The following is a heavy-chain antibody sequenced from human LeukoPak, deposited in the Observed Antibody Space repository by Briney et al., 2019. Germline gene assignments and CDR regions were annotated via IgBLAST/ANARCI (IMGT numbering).Heavy chain of an antibody. D-gene: IGHD5-12*01. CDR3: ARGYSSYYPDAFDI. Sequence: PGVSLRLSCVASGXTFXXXEXXWXXXAXGXGLEWIXYMSFSGSTIYYADSVKGRFTIPRDNAKNSLYLQMNSLRAEDTAVYYCARGYSSYYPDAFDIWGQGTMVTVSS. CDR1: GXTFXXXE. V-gene: IGHV3-48*03. CDR2: MSFSGSTI. J-gene: IGHJ3*02.